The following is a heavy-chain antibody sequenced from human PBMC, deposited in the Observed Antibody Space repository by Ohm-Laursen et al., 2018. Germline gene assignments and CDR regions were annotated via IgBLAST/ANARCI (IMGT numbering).Heavy chain of an antibody. CDR2: IYHSGIT. Sequence: SDTLSLTCTVSGGSISSGGYHWDWIRQTPGKGLEWIASIYHSGITYYNPSLKSRVIISVDTSKNQFSLKLSSVTAADTAVYYCARVRHPFFGLDYWGQGTLVTVSS. V-gene: IGHV4-39*07. D-gene: IGHD2/OR15-2a*01. J-gene: IGHJ4*02. CDR3: ARVRHPFFGLDY. CDR1: GGSISSGGYH.